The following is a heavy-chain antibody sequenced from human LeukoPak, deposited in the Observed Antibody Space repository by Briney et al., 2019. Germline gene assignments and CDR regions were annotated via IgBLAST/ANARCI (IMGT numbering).Heavy chain of an antibody. J-gene: IGHJ4*02. CDR2: ISDSAGTT. CDR1: GFTFSRYD. D-gene: IGHD2-15*01. V-gene: IGHV3-23*01. CDR3: ARGISSRYFDY. Sequence: GGSLRLSCTASGFTFSRYDMSWVRQAPGKGLEWVSGISDSAGTTYYADSVKGRFTISRDNSKNTLYLQMNSLRAEDTAVYYCARGISSRYFDYWGQGTLVTVSS.